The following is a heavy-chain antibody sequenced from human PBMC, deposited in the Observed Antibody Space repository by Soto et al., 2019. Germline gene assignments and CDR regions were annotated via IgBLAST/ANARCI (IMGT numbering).Heavy chain of an antibody. J-gene: IGHJ3*02. CDR2: INHSGST. CDR3: ARESSPGAFDI. V-gene: IGHV4-34*01. CDR1: GGSFSGYY. Sequence: QVQLQQWGAGLLKPSETLSLTCAVYGGSFSGYYWSWIRQPPGKGLEWIGEINHSGSTNYNPSLKSRVTISVDTSKNQFSLTLSSVTAADTAVYYCARESSPGAFDIWGQGTMVTVSS.